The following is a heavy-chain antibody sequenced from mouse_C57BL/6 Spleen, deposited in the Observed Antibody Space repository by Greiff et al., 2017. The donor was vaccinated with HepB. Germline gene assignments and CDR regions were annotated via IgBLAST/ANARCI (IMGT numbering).Heavy chain of an antibody. J-gene: IGHJ2*01. V-gene: IGHV14-1*01. D-gene: IGHD2-2*01. Sequence: EVQLQESGAELVRPGASVKLSCTASGFNIKDYYMHWVKQRPEQGLEWIGRIDPEDGDTEYTPKFQGKATMTADTSSNTAYLQLSSLTSEDTAVYYCTLYGYDGGAYYFDYWGQGTTLTVSS. CDR1: GFNIKDYY. CDR2: IDPEDGDT. CDR3: TLYGYDGGAYYFDY.